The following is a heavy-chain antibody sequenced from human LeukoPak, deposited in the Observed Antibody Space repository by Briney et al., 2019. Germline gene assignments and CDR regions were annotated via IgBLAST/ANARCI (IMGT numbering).Heavy chain of an antibody. J-gene: IGHJ4*02. CDR3: AREKMLP. V-gene: IGHV3-7*01. Sequence: GGSLRLSCAASGFTFSTYWMNWVHQAPGKGLEWVANIKHDGSEKYYVDSVMGRFTISRDNAKNSLYLQMNSLRAEDTAVYYCAREKMLPWGQGTLVTVSS. D-gene: IGHD3-10*02. CDR2: IKHDGSEK. CDR1: GFTFSTYW.